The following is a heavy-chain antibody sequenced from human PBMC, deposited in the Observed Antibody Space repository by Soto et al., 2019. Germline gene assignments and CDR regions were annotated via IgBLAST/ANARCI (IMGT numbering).Heavy chain of an antibody. J-gene: IGHJ5*01. D-gene: IGHD1-26*01. Sequence: QVQLVESGGGMVQPGKSLRLSCAASGFTFSSYALHWVRQAPGKGLEWVAVMSYDGSNEYADSVKGRFTISRDNFKNTLYLQMSSLRTDDTAVYYCARDPTSPEYRYSGRFRDNTFDSWGQGTLVTVSS. CDR3: ARDPTSPEYRYSGRFRDNTFDS. CDR1: GFTFSSYA. V-gene: IGHV3-30-3*01. CDR2: MSYDGSNE.